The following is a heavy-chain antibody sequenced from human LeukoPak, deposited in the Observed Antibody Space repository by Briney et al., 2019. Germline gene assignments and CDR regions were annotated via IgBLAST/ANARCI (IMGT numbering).Heavy chain of an antibody. Sequence: GGSLRLSCAASGFTFSSYGMHWVRQAPGKGLEWVAVISYDGSNKYYADSVKGRFTISRDNSKNTLYLQMNSLRAEDTAVYYCAKDTMDYYDSSGYYYPYYFDYWGQGTLVTVSS. V-gene: IGHV3-30*18. CDR3: AKDTMDYYDSSGYYYPYYFDY. D-gene: IGHD3-22*01. CDR2: ISYDGSNK. CDR1: GFTFSSYG. J-gene: IGHJ4*02.